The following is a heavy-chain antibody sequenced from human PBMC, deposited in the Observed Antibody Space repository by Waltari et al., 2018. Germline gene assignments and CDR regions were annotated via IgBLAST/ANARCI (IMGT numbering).Heavy chain of an antibody. J-gene: IGHJ4*02. CDR2: ISYDGSNK. CDR1: GFTFSSSA. D-gene: IGHD5-12*01. V-gene: IGHV3-30-3*01. Sequence: QVQLVESGGGVVQPGRSLGLSCAASGFTFSSSAMHWVRQAPGKGLEWVAVISYDGSNKYYTDSVKGRFTISRDNSKNTLYLQMNSLRAEDTAVYYCAREVVATSLDYWGQGTLVTVSS. CDR3: AREVVATSLDY.